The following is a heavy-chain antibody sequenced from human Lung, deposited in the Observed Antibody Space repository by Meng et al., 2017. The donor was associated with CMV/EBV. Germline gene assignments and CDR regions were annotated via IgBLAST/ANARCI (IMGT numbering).Heavy chain of an antibody. J-gene: IGHJ2*01. CDR2: IYYSGST. CDR3: ARGYYDSSGYGYWYFDL. V-gene: IGHV4-30-4*01. D-gene: IGHD3-22*01. Sequence: HAQPQGAGPGPVKPSQTLSLPCTGSGGYISSGDYYWSWIRQPPGKGLEWIGYIYYSGSTYYNPSLKSRVTISVDTSKNQFSLKLSSVTAADTAVYYCARGYYDSSGYGYWYFDLWGRGTLVTVSS. CDR1: GGYISSGDYY.